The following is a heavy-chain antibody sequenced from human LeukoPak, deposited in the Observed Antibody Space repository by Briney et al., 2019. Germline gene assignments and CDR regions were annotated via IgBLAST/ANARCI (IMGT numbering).Heavy chain of an antibody. CDR1: GGSISSYY. V-gene: IGHV4-59*01. CDR2: IYTNGST. Sequence: SETLSLTCTVSGGSISSYYWTWIRQAPGEALEWIGYIYTNGSTNYSPSLKSRVTISADTSKNQFSLKLRSVTAADTAVYYCARDWCSSSSCFSDYYYGMDVWGRGTTVTVSS. D-gene: IGHD2-2*01. CDR3: ARDWCSSSSCFSDYYYGMDV. J-gene: IGHJ6*02.